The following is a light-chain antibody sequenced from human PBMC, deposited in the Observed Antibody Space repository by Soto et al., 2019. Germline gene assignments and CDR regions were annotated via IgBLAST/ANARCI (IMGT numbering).Light chain of an antibody. V-gene: IGLV1-40*01. CDR3: QSYDSSLSGRV. J-gene: IGLJ3*02. CDR2: GNN. CDR1: SSNIGAGYD. Sequence: QYVLTQPPSVSGAPGQRATISCTGSSSNIGAGYDVHWYQRLPGTAPKLLIFGNNNRPSGVPDRFSGSTSGASASLAITGLQAEDEGDYYCQSYDSSLSGRVFGGGTKVTVL.